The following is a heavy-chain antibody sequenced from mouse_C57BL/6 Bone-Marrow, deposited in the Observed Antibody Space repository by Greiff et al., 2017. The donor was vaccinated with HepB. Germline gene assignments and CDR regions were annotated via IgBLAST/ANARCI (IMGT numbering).Heavy chain of an antibody. CDR1: GYAFTNYL. Sequence: QVQLKESGAELVRPGTSVKVSCKASGYAFTNYLIEWVKQRPGQGLEWIGVINPGSGGTNYSEKFKGKATLTADKSSSTAYMQLSSLTSEDSAVYFCARDGSSPFAYWGQGTLVTVSA. CDR2: INPGSGGT. CDR3: ARDGSSPFAY. J-gene: IGHJ3*01. V-gene: IGHV1-54*01. D-gene: IGHD1-1*01.